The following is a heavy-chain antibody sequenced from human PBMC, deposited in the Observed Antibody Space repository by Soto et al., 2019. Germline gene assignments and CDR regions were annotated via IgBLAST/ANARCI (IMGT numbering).Heavy chain of an antibody. CDR2: IDWGDDK. D-gene: IGHD3-9*01. Sequence: SGPTLVNPTQTLTLTCTFSGFSLTTSGMCVTWIRQPPGKAPEWLALIDWGDDKYYNTSLMTRLTLSKDTSKNQVVLTMNNMDPVDTGTYYCARMSKGRTFEWILIAYRGQGTLVTVSS. J-gene: IGHJ4*02. V-gene: IGHV2-70*01. CDR3: ARMSKGRTFEWILIAY. CDR1: GFSLTTSGMC.